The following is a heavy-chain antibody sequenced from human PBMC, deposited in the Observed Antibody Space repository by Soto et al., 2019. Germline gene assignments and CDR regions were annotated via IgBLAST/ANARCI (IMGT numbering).Heavy chain of an antibody. D-gene: IGHD6-25*01. CDR1: GFTFDDYA. Sequence: GGSLRLSCAASGFTFDDYAMHWVRQAPGKGLEWVSGISWNSGSIGYADSGKGRFTISRDNAKNSLYLQMNSLRAEDTALYYCAKDSGRVDYYYYGMDVWGQGTTVTVS. CDR2: ISWNSGSI. J-gene: IGHJ6*02. CDR3: AKDSGRVDYYYYGMDV. V-gene: IGHV3-9*01.